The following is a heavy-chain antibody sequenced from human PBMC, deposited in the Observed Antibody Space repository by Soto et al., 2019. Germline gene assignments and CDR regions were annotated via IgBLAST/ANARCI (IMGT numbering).Heavy chain of an antibody. CDR1: GFTFSSYA. D-gene: IGHD3-3*01. CDR3: AKHSTFGVVIPLTPNWFDP. Sequence: EVQLLESGGGLVQPGGSLRLSCAASGFTFSSYAMSWVRQAPGKGLEWVSAISGSGGSTYYADSVKGRFTISRDNSKNTLYLQMNSLRAEDTAVYYCAKHSTFGVVIPLTPNWFDPWGQGTLVTVSS. V-gene: IGHV3-23*01. CDR2: ISGSGGST. J-gene: IGHJ5*02.